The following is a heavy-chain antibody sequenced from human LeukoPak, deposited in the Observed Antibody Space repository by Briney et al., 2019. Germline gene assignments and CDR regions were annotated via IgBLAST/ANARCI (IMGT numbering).Heavy chain of an antibody. CDR3: AREADGSEFDP. D-gene: IGHD3-10*01. Sequence: KPSETLSLTCTVSGYSISSGYYWGWIRQPPGKGLEWIGSIYHSGGTYYNPSLKSRVTISVDTSKNQFSLKLSSVTAADTAVYYCAREADGSEFDPWGQGTLVTVSS. J-gene: IGHJ5*02. CDR2: IYHSGGT. V-gene: IGHV4-38-2*02. CDR1: GYSISSGYY.